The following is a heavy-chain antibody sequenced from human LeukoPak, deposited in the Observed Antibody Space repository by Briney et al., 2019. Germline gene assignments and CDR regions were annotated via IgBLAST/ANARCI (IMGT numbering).Heavy chain of an antibody. D-gene: IGHD3-10*01. J-gene: IGHJ4*02. CDR2: MNPNSGNT. CDR1: GYTFTSYD. CDR3: AIGYGSGSYYGFDY. V-gene: IGHV1-8*01. Sequence: ASVKVSCKASGYTFTSYDINWVRQATGQGLEWMGWMNPNSGNTGYAQKFQGRVTVTRNTSISTAYMELSSLRSEDTAVYYCAIGYGSGSYYGFDYWGQGTLVTVSS.